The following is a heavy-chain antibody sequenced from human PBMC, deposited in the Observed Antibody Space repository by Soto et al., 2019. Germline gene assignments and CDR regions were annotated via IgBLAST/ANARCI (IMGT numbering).Heavy chain of an antibody. Sequence: ASVKVSFKASRYTFTSYGISWVRQAPGQGLEWMGWISAYNGNTNYAQKLQGRLTITKDTPENQVVLTMTNMGPVDTATYYCAHRRGDLLTGHYYFAYWGQGTLVTVSS. CDR3: AHRRGDLLTGHYYFAY. CDR1: RYTFTSYG. D-gene: IGHD3-9*01. V-gene: IGHV1-18*01. CDR2: ISAYNGNT. J-gene: IGHJ4*02.